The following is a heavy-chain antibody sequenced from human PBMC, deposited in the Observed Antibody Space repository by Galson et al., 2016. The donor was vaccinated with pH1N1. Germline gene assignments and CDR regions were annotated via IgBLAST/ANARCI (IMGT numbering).Heavy chain of an antibody. CDR2: ISRSGSTI. CDR3: ASPAEQQWLVILPFGY. CDR1: GFAFSSYE. Sequence: SLRLSCAASGFAFSSYEMNWVRQAPGKGLEWVSHISRSGSTIHYADTLKGRFTVSRDNAKNSLYLQMNSLRPEDTSVYYCASPAEQQWLVILPFGYWGQGILVTVSS. D-gene: IGHD6-19*01. J-gene: IGHJ4*02. V-gene: IGHV3-48*03.